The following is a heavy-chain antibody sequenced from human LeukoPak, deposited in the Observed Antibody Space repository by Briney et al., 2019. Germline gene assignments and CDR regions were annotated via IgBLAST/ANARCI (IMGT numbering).Heavy chain of an antibody. V-gene: IGHV4-59*13. CDR1: GGSITSYH. Sequence: SETLSLTCTVSGGSITSYHWGCIRQPPGKGLELMGCVHYSGGTNYNPSLRSRLTISIDSSKNQFSLTLNSATAADTAVYYCARLGTTFDAFDLWGQGTMITVSS. J-gene: IGHJ3*01. CDR3: ARLGTTFDAFDL. CDR2: VHYSGGT. D-gene: IGHD1-7*01.